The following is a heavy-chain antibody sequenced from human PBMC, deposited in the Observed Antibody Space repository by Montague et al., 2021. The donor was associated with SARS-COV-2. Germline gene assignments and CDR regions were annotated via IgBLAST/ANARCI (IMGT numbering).Heavy chain of an antibody. Sequence: SETLSLTCTVSGGSVSSGSYYWSWIRQPPGKGLEWIGYIYYNGTTNYSPSLKGRVSISVDTSKNQFSLEMNSVTAADTAVYYCARERGYQLLSGWFDPWGQGTLVTVSS. J-gene: IGHJ5*02. CDR1: GGSVSSGSYY. CDR3: ARERGYQLLSGWFDP. CDR2: IYYNGTT. V-gene: IGHV4-61*01. D-gene: IGHD2-2*01.